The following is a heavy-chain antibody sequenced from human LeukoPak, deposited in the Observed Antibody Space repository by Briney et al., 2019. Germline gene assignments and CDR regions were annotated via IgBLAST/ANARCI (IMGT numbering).Heavy chain of an antibody. V-gene: IGHV1-46*01. CDR2: INPSGGST. D-gene: IGHD6-6*01. CDR1: GYTFTGYY. J-gene: IGHJ4*02. Sequence: ASVKVSCKASGYTFTGYYMHWVRQAPGQGLEWMGLINPSGGSTTYAQKFQGRVTMTTDMSTSTVYMELSSLRSEDTAVYFCARDRGLAARYDSWGQGTLVTVSS. CDR3: ARDRGLAARYDS.